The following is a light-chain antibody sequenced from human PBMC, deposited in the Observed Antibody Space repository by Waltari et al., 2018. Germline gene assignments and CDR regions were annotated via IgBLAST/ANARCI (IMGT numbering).Light chain of an antibody. CDR2: QAS. V-gene: IGKV1-5*03. J-gene: IGKJ2*01. Sequence: DIQITQSPSTLSAPVGDRVTITCRASQTINNWLAWYQQKPGKAPKLLIYQASTLESGVPSSFSGSGSGTEFTLTVSSLQPDDFATYYCQQYKSYPYTFGQGTKLEIK. CDR1: QTINNW. CDR3: QQYKSYPYT.